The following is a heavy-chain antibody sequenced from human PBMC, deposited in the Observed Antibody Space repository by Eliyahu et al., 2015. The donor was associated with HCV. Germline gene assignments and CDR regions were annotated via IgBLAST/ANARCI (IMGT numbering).Heavy chain of an antibody. CDR1: GGSXPXXX. D-gene: IGHD6-19*01. CDR2: IPYRGST. J-gene: IGHJ5*02. Sequence: QVQLQESGPGLVKPSETLSLTCXVXGGSXPXXXWSWIRQPPGKGXEGIWFIPYRGSTNYNPSLKSRVIISVDTSKNQFSLNLTSVTAADTAVYYCASGGGGIAVAGTGGWFDPWGQGTLVTVSS. CDR3: ASGGGGIAVAGTGGWFDP. V-gene: IGHV4-59*01.